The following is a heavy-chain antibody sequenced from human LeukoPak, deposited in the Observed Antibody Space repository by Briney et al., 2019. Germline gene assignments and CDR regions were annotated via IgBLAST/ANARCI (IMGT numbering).Heavy chain of an antibody. CDR1: GFTFSSYV. CDR3: ARGDYDGSGY. CDR2: ISDSGTYT. J-gene: IGHJ4*02. V-gene: IGHV3-23*01. Sequence: VGSLRLSCAASGFTFSSYVMSWARQAPGQGLEWVSSISDSGTYTHYAGSVKGRFTISRDNAKNTVYLQMNSVRAEDTAVYFCARGDYDGSGYWGQGTLVTVSS. D-gene: IGHD4-23*01.